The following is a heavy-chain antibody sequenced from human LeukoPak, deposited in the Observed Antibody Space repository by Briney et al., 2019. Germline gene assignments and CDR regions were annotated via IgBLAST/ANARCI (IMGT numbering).Heavy chain of an antibody. J-gene: IGHJ6*02. CDR2: INEDGSEK. Sequence: GGSLRLSCAASGFTFSTRWMSWVRQAPGKGLGWVANINEDGSEKNYVESLKGRFTISRDNAKNSLYLQMNSLRAEDTALYYCARELGSYEGGYYGMDVWGQGTTVTVSS. V-gene: IGHV3-7*01. CDR1: GFTFSTRW. CDR3: ARELGSYEGGYYGMDV. D-gene: IGHD1-26*01.